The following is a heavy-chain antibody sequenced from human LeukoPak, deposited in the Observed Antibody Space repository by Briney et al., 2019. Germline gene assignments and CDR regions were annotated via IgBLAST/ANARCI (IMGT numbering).Heavy chain of an antibody. Sequence: GGSLRLSCAASGFTFSSYGMHWVRQAPGKGLEWVAVISYDGSNKYYADSVKGRFTISRDNSKNTLHLQMNSLRAEDTAVYYCAKPLVVTTTDYYFDYWGQGTLVTVSS. CDR3: AKPLVVTTTDYYFDY. J-gene: IGHJ4*02. V-gene: IGHV3-30*18. D-gene: IGHD2-21*02. CDR2: ISYDGSNK. CDR1: GFTFSSYG.